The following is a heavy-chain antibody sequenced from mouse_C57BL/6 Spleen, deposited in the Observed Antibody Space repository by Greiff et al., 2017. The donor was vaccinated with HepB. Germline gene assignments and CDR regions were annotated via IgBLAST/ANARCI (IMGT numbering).Heavy chain of an antibody. J-gene: IGHJ2*01. V-gene: IGHV5-9-1*02. Sequence: DVHLVESGEGLVKPGGSLKLSCAASGFTFSSYAMSWVRQTPEKRLEWVAYISSGGDYIYYADTVKGRFTISRDNARNTLYLQMSSLKSEDTAMYYCTRGGTTGGYYFDYWGQGTTLTVSS. CDR2: ISSGGDYI. CDR3: TRGGTTGGYYFDY. CDR1: GFTFSSYA. D-gene: IGHD1-1*01.